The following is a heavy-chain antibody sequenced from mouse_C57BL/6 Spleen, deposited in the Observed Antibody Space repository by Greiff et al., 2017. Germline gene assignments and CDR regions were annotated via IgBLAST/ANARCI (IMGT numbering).Heavy chain of an antibody. CDR3: AIGGNYDWYFDV. CDR1: GYTFTSYW. CDR2: IHPTDSDT. D-gene: IGHD2-1*01. J-gene: IGHJ1*03. V-gene: IGHV1-74*01. Sequence: VQLQQPGAELVKPGASVKVSCKASGYTFTSYWMHWVKQRPGQGLEWIGRIHPTDSDTNYNQKFKGKATLAVDKSSSTAYMQLSSLTSVDSAVYYCAIGGNYDWYFDVWGTGTTGTVSS.